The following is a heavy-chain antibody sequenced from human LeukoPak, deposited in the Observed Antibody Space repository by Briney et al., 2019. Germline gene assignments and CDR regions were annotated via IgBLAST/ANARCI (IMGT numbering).Heavy chain of an antibody. Sequence: GGSLRLSCAASGFTFSSYAMSWVRQAPGKGLEWVSAISGSGGSTYYADSVKGRFTISRDNSKNTLYLQMNSLRAEDTAVYYCAILDVVGYYDSSGYYYHFGYWGQGTLVTVSS. V-gene: IGHV3-23*01. CDR3: AILDVVGYYDSSGYYYHFGY. CDR2: ISGSGGST. J-gene: IGHJ4*02. D-gene: IGHD3-22*01. CDR1: GFTFSSYA.